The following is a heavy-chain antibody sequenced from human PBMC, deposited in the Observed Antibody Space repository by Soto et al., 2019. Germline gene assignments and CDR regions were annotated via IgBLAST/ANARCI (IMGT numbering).Heavy chain of an antibody. Sequence: GGSLRLSCAASGFTFSSYGMHWVRQAPGKGLEWVAVIWYDGSNKYYADSVKGRFTISRDNSKNTLYLQMNSLRAEDTAVYYCARGLYYGDYVDYYYYGMDVWGQGTTVTVSS. CDR3: ARGLYYGDYVDYYYYGMDV. D-gene: IGHD4-17*01. J-gene: IGHJ6*02. CDR1: GFTFSSYG. V-gene: IGHV3-33*01. CDR2: IWYDGSNK.